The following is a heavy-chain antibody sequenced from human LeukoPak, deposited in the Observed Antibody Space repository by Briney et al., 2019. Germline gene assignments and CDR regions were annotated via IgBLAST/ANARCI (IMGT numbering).Heavy chain of an antibody. CDR2: MNPNSGNT. CDR1: GYTFTSYD. Sequence: ASVKVSCKASGYTFTSYDINWVRQATGQGLEWMGWMNPNSGNTGYAQKFQGRVTMTRNTSISTAYMELSSLRSDDTAVYYCAREGFSSSWGVTYYYFDYWGQGTLVTVSS. V-gene: IGHV1-8*01. D-gene: IGHD6-13*01. CDR3: AREGFSSSWGVTYYYFDY. J-gene: IGHJ4*02.